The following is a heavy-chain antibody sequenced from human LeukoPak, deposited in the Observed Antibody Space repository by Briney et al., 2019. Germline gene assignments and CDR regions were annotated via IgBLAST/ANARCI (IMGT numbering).Heavy chain of an antibody. CDR1: GITLSNYG. CDR3: AKRGVVIRVILVGFHKEAYYFDS. V-gene: IGHV3-23*01. J-gene: IGHJ4*02. Sequence: PGGSLRLSCAVSGITLSNYGMSWVRQAPGKGLEWVAGISDSGGRTKYADPVKGRFTISRDNPKNTQYLQMNSLRPEDTAVYFCAKRGVVIRVILVGFHKEAYYFDSWGQGVLVTVS. CDR2: ISDSGGRT. D-gene: IGHD3-22*01.